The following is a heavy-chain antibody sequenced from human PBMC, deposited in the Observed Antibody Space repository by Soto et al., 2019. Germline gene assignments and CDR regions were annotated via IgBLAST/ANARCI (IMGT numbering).Heavy chain of an antibody. CDR3: GLEPTGTAGFDY. Sequence: ASVKVSCKASGHTFTGHHMHWVRQAPGQGLEWMGLIDLDIGDTKYAQKFQGRVTLTSDTSITTAYMELRGLRSDDTAVYYCGLEPTGTAGFDYWGQGTLVTVSS. D-gene: IGHD1-1*01. V-gene: IGHV1-2*02. J-gene: IGHJ4*02. CDR1: GHTFTGHH. CDR2: IDLDIGDT.